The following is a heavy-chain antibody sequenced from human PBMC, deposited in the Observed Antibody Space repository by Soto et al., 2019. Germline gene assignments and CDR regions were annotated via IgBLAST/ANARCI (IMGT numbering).Heavy chain of an antibody. J-gene: IGHJ3*02. D-gene: IGHD2-2*01. V-gene: IGHV4-28*01. CDR1: GYSITNVNW. CDR3: ARSPYADALDI. Sequence: QVQLQESGPGLVKPSDTLSLTCAVSGYSITNVNWWAWIRQPPGKGLEWIGYIFHRGTTHYNPSLKSRVTRSVDTSKNQFSLKVDSLTAEDTAVYYCARSPYADALDIWGQGTMVTVSS. CDR2: IFHRGTT.